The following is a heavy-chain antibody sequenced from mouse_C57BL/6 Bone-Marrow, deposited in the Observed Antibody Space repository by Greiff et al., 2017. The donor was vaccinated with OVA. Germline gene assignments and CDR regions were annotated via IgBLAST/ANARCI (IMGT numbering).Heavy chain of an antibody. J-gene: IGHJ2*01. D-gene: IGHD1-1*01. CDR3: ARLLLRSGYFDY. CDR2: IHPNSGST. V-gene: IGHV1-64*01. CDR1: GYTFTSYW. Sequence: QVQLQQPGAELVKPGASVKLSCKASGYTFTSYWMNWVKQRTGQGLEWIGMIHPNSGSTNYNEKFKSKATLTVDKSSSTAYMQLSSLTSEDSAVYYCARLLLRSGYFDYWGQGTTLTVSS.